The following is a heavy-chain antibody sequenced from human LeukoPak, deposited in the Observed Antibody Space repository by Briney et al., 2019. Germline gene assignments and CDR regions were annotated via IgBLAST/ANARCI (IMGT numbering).Heavy chain of an antibody. D-gene: IGHD6-19*01. CDR2: IYYNGST. CDR1: GGSISSYY. CDR3: ARVSSGGTYYYYYHMDV. J-gene: IGHJ6*03. V-gene: IGHV4-59*01. Sequence: SETLSLTCTVSGGSISSYYWSWIRQPPGKGLEWIGYIYYNGSTNYNPSLKSRVTISVGTSKNQFSLKLSSVTAADTAVYYCARVSSGGTYYYYYHMDVWGKGTTVTVSS.